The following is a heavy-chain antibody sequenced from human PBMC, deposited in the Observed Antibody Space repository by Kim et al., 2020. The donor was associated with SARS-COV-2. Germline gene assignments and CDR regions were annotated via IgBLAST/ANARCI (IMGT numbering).Heavy chain of an antibody. CDR1: GFTFSSYS. Sequence: GGSLRLSCTASGFTFSSYSMNWVRQAPGKGLEWVSSVSSSGNNIYYTDSMKGRFSSSRDNAKNSLYLQMNSLRAEDTAVYYCARRNYMDVWGKGTTVTVSS. CDR3: ARRNYMDV. CDR2: VSSSGNNI. J-gene: IGHJ6*03. V-gene: IGHV3-21*01.